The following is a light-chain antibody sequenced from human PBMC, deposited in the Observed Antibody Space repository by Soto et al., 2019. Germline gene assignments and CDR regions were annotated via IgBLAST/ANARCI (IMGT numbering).Light chain of an antibody. V-gene: IGKV4-1*01. CDR2: WAS. CDR1: QSVLYSSNNKNY. Sequence: DIVMTQSPDSLAVSLGERATINCKSSQSVLYSSNNKNYLAWYQQKPGQPPKLLISWASTRESGAPDQFSGSESGTDFTLTTGSLQAEDVAVYYCQQYYSTPWTFGQGTKVEIK. CDR3: QQYYSTPWT. J-gene: IGKJ1*01.